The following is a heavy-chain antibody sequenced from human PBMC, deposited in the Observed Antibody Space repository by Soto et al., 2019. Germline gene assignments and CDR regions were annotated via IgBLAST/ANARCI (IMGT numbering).Heavy chain of an antibody. Sequence: PWGSLRLSCAASGFILNNYALSWVRQAPGKGLDWVSVINVSGGTVYADSVKGRFTVSRDNSRNTLYLQMNSLGAEDTAVYYCAKEAVAGTLYYWGQGTPVTVSS. J-gene: IGHJ4*02. D-gene: IGHD6-19*01. V-gene: IGHV3-23*01. CDR3: AKEAVAGTLYY. CDR1: GFILNNYA. CDR2: INVSGGT.